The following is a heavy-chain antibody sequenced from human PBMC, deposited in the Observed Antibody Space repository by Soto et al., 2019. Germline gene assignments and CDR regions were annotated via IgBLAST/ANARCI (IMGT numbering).Heavy chain of an antibody. Sequence: GESLKISCKGSGYSFTSYWISWVRQMPGKGLEWMGRIDPSDSYTNYSPSFQGHVTISADKSISTAYLQRSSLKASDTAMYYCARVPRRGYYYYGMDVWGQGTTVTVSS. CDR3: ARVPRRGYYYYGMDV. CDR2: IDPSDSYT. CDR1: GYSFTSYW. D-gene: IGHD2-2*01. J-gene: IGHJ6*02. V-gene: IGHV5-10-1*01.